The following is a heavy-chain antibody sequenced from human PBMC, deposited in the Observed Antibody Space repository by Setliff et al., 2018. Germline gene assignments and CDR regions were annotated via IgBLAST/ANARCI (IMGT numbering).Heavy chain of an antibody. V-gene: IGHV1-69*13. D-gene: IGHD4-17*01. CDR1: GGTFSRYA. CDR2: IIPIFGTA. CDR3: ASVGTTAWFDP. J-gene: IGHJ5*02. Sequence: ASVKVSCKASGGTFSRYAISWVRQAPGQGLEWMGGIIPIFGTANYAQKFQGRVTITADESTSTAYMELSCLRSEDTAVYFCASVGTTAWFDPWGQGTLVTVSS.